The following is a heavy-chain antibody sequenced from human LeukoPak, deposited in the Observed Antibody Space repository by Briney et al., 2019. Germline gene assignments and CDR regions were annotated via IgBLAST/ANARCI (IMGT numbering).Heavy chain of an antibody. CDR3: ASQYIWGSYRYTIDY. CDR1: GGSFSGYY. CDR2: INHSGST. V-gene: IGHV4-34*01. D-gene: IGHD3-16*02. J-gene: IGHJ4*02. Sequence: PSETLPLTCAVYGGSFSGYYWSWIRQPPGKGLEWIGEINHSGSTNYNPSLKSRVTISVDTSKNQFSLKLSSVTAADTAVYYCASQYIWGSYRYTIDYWGQGTLVTVSS.